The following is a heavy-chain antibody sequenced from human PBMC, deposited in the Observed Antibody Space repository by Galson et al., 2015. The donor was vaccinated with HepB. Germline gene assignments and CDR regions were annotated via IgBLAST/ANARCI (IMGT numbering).Heavy chain of an antibody. CDR3: ARVPSARLLPKYYFDY. CDR1: GYTFTSYD. CDR2: MNPNSGNT. J-gene: IGHJ4*02. D-gene: IGHD3-22*01. Sequence: SVKVSCKASGYTFTSYDINWVRQATGQGLEWMGWMNPNSGNTGYAQKFQGRVTMTRNTSISTAYMELSSLRSEDTAVYYCARVPSARLLPKYYFDYWGQGTLVTVSS. V-gene: IGHV1-8*01.